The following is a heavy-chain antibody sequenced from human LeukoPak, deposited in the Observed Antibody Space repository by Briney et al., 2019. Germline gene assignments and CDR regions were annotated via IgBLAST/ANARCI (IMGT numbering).Heavy chain of an antibody. CDR3: ARGYDSRGHTYDY. V-gene: IGHV4-34*01. CDR2: INHSGST. CDR1: GGSLSGYY. D-gene: IGHD3-22*01. J-gene: IGHJ4*02. Sequence: SETLSLTCAVYGGSLSGYYGSWIRQPPGKGLGWVGEINHSGSTNYNPSLKRRVTISVDTSKNQFSLKLSSVTAADTAVYYCARGYDSRGHTYDYWRQGTLVTVSS.